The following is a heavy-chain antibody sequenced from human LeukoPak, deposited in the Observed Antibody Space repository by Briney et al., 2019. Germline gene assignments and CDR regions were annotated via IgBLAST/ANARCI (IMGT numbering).Heavy chain of an antibody. CDR2: INHSGST. J-gene: IGHJ4*02. CDR1: GGSFSGYY. CDR3: ARGLRLLPNAFDY. Sequence: SETLSLTCAVYGGSFSGYYWSWIRQPPGKGLEWIGEINHSGSTNYNPSLKGRVTISVDTSKNQFSLKLSSVTAADTAVYYCARGLRLLPNAFDYWGQGTLVTVSS. V-gene: IGHV4-34*01. D-gene: IGHD3-22*01.